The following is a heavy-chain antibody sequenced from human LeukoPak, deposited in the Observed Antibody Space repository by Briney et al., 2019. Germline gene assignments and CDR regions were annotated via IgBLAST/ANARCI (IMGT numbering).Heavy chain of an antibody. CDR2: IYYSGNT. CDR1: GGSISTSNSY. Sequence: PSETLSLTCAVSGGSISTSNSYWGWIRRPPGKGLEWVGSIYYSGNTYYNPSLKSRVTISVDTSKNQFSLKLSSVTAADTAVYYCAREENSSVDYWGQGTLVTVSS. V-gene: IGHV4-39*07. D-gene: IGHD6-19*01. J-gene: IGHJ4*02. CDR3: AREENSSVDY.